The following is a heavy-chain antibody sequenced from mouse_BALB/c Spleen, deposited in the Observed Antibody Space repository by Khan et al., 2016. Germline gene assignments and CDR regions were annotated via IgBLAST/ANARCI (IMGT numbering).Heavy chain of an antibody. J-gene: IGHJ3*01. D-gene: IGHD2-3*01. CDR1: GFTFSSFG. V-gene: IGHV5-17*02. Sequence: EVELVESGGGLVQPGGSRKLSCAASGFTFSSFGMHWVRQAPEKGLEWVAYISSGRSNIYYADTVKGRFTISRDNPKTTLFLQMTSLRSEDTAMYYCSRGGLYDGYLFAYWGQGTLVTVSA. CDR2: ISSGRSNI. CDR3: SRGGLYDGYLFAY.